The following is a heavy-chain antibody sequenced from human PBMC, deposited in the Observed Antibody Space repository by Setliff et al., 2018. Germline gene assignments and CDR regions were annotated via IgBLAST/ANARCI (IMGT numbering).Heavy chain of an antibody. CDR3: ARGWGSGWSKEGAFDI. CDR2: INHSGST. D-gene: IGHD6-19*01. V-gene: IGHV4-34*01. CDR1: GGSFSGYY. Sequence: PSETLSLTCAVYGGSFSGYYWSWLRQPPGKGLEWIGEINHSGSTNYNPSLKSRVTISVDTSKNQFSLKLSSATAADTAVHYCARGWGSGWSKEGAFDIWGQGTMVTVSS. J-gene: IGHJ3*02.